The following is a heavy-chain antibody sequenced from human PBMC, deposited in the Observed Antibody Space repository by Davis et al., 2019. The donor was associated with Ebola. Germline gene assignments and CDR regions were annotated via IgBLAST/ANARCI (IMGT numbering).Heavy chain of an antibody. D-gene: IGHD3-9*01. CDR2: ISGFNTNT. Sequence: ASVKVSCKSSGYTFTSYGLVLVRQAPGLGLEWMGWISGFNTNTNFAQKFQGRVTVSKDTSTNTAYMDLRSLTSDDTAIYYCARAPNYDVLIGTSSYYFDYWGQGTLVTVSS. V-gene: IGHV1-18*04. CDR1: GYTFTSYG. CDR3: ARAPNYDVLIGTSSYYFDY. J-gene: IGHJ4*02.